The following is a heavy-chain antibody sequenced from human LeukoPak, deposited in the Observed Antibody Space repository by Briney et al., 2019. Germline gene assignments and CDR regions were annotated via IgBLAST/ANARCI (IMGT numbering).Heavy chain of an antibody. D-gene: IGHD4-17*01. J-gene: IGHJ4*02. CDR1: GFTFSSYS. CDR2: IKNDGSTT. Sequence: PGGSLRLSCAASGFTFSSYSMNWVRQAPGKGLVWGSRIKNDGSTTAYADSVQGRFTISSDNAKNTVYLQMNSLTAEDTALYYCVRDPFYGDADLDQWGQGTQVTVSS. CDR3: VRDPFYGDADLDQ. V-gene: IGHV3-74*01.